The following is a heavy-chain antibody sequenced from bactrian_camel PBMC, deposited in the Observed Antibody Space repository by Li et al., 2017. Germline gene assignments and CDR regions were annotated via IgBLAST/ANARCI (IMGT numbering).Heavy chain of an antibody. J-gene: IGHJ4*01. Sequence: QVQLVESGGGSVQAGGSLRLSCTAREHTYSRYHMGWFRQLPGKEREGVACTGSDGPTTYADSVKGRFTISRDNAKNTVSLQMSSLKSEDTALYYCTTGTACVDWGQGTQVTVS. CDR2: TGSDGPT. V-gene: IGHV3S55*01. CDR3: TTGTACVD. CDR1: EHTYSRYH.